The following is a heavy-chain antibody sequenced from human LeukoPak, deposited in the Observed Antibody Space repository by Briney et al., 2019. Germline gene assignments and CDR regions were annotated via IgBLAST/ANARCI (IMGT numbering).Heavy chain of an antibody. CDR1: GFTFSSYG. CDR2: RRDDGSNK. D-gene: IGHD2-15*01. V-gene: IGHV3-30*02. J-gene: IGHJ4*02. Sequence: PGGSLRLSCAASGFTFSSYGMHWVRQAPGKGLEWVAFRRDDGSNKYYADSVKGRFTISRDKSKNTLYLQMNSLRAEDTAVYYCAKDLRSSGGSCYRYWGQGTLVTVSS. CDR3: AKDLRSSGGSCYRY.